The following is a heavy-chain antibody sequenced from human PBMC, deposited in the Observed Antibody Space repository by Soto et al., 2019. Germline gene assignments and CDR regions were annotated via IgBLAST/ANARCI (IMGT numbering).Heavy chain of an antibody. CDR3: AKEMRGAFDY. Sequence: HPGGSLRLSCAASGFTFSSYGMHWVRQAPGKGLEWVAVISYDGSNKYYADSVKGRFTISRDNSKNTLYLQMNSLRAEDTAVYYCAKEMRGAFDYWGQGTLVTVSS. CDR2: ISYDGSNK. V-gene: IGHV3-30*18. J-gene: IGHJ4*02. D-gene: IGHD3-10*01. CDR1: GFTFSSYG.